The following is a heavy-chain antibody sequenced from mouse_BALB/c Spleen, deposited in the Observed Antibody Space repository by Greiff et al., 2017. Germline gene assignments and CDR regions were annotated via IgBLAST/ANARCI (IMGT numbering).Heavy chain of an antibody. V-gene: IGHV6-6*02. J-gene: IGHJ2*01. CDR1: GFTFSNYW. CDR3: TADGYYFDY. D-gene: IGHD2-3*01. CDR2: IRLKSNNYAT. Sequence: EVNVVESGGGLVQPGGSMKLSCVASGFTFSNYWMNWVRQSPEKGLEWVAEIRLKSNNYATHYAESVKGRFTISRDDSKSSVYLQMNNLRAEDTGIYYCTADGYYFDYWGHGTTLTVSS.